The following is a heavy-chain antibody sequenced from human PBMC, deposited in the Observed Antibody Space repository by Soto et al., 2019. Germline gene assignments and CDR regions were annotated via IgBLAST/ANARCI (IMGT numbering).Heavy chain of an antibody. CDR2: INPSGGST. Sequence: ASVKVSCKASRYTFTNYYMHWVRQAPGQGLEWMGIINPSGGSTSYAQKFQGRVTMTRDTSTSTVYMELSSLRSEDTAVYYCARPGAGYCISTSCSNDYSYGMDVWGQGTTVTVYS. CDR1: RYTFTNYY. CDR3: ARPGAGYCISTSCSNDYSYGMDV. V-gene: IGHV1-46*01. J-gene: IGHJ6*02. D-gene: IGHD2-2*01.